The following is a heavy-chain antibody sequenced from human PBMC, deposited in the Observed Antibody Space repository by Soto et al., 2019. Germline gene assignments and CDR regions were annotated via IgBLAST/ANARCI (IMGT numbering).Heavy chain of an antibody. Sequence: EVQLVESGGGLVQPGGSLRLSCAASGFTFSSYWMSWVRQAPEKGLEWVASIKQDGSEKYYVDSVKGRFTISRDNAKNTLYLEMNSLGAEDTAVYYCARHIPGSRAFDIWGQGTMVTVSS. CDR1: GFTFSSYW. D-gene: IGHD2-21*01. CDR2: IKQDGSEK. V-gene: IGHV3-7*01. J-gene: IGHJ3*02. CDR3: ARHIPGSRAFDI.